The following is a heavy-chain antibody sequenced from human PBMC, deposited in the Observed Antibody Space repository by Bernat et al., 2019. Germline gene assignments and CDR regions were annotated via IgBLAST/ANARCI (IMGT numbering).Heavy chain of an antibody. CDR2: ISAYNGNT. CDR3: ARGFAVIRPQETNGILDY. V-gene: IGHV1-18*01. D-gene: IGHD3-22*01. CDR1: GYTFTSYG. Sequence: QVQLVQSGAEVKKPGASVKVSCKASGYTFTSYGISWVRQAPGQGLEWMGWISAYNGNTNYAQKLQGRVTMTTDTSTSTAYMELRSLRSDDTAVHYCARGFAVIRPQETNGILDYWGQGTLVTVSS. J-gene: IGHJ4*02.